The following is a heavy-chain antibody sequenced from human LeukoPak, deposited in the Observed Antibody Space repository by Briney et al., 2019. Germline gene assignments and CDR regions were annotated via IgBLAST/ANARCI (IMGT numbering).Heavy chain of an antibody. V-gene: IGHV3-7*03. Sequence: GGSLRLSCAASGFSFSSYWMSWVRQAPGKGLEWVASIKQDRSEKYYVDSVKGRFTISRDNAKNSLYLQMNSLRAEDTAVYYCARAPYDSSGYYLDYWGQGTLVTVSS. J-gene: IGHJ4*02. CDR2: IKQDRSEK. CDR3: ARAPYDSSGYYLDY. CDR1: GFSFSSYW. D-gene: IGHD3-22*01.